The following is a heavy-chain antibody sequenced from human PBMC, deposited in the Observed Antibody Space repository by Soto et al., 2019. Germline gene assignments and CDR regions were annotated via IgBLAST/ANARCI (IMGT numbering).Heavy chain of an antibody. CDR3: ARGLDYPATTSSIVFDS. CDR1: GGSFHNFY. J-gene: IGHJ5*01. V-gene: IGHV4-59*01. D-gene: IGHD2-15*01. Sequence: PTETLSLTCTVSGGSFHNFYWLWIRQPPGKGLEWVGHVHYSGSTNYSPSLNSRATISVDTSKNQLSLKLRSVTAADTAMYFCARGLDYPATTSSIVFDSCGQPSPATVSS. CDR2: VHYSGST.